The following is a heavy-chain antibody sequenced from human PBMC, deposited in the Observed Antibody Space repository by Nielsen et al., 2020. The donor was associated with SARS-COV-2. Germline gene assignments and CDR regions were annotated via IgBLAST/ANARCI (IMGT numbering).Heavy chain of an antibody. D-gene: IGHD6-13*01. CDR3: ARRHSSSWYGVATDYGMDV. J-gene: IGHJ6*02. CDR2: IYYSGST. V-gene: IGHV4-59*08. Sequence: WIRQPPGKGLEWIGYIYYSGSTNYNPSLKSRVTISVDTSKNQFSLKLSSVTATDTAVYYCARRHSSSWYGVATDYGMDVWGQGTTVTVSS.